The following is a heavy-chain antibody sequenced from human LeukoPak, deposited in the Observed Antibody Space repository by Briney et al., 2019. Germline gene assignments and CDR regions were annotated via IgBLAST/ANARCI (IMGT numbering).Heavy chain of an antibody. CDR2: IIPIFGTA. CDR1: GGTFSSYA. J-gene: IGHJ4*02. Sequence: SVKVSCKASGGTFSSYAISWVRQAPGQGLEWMGGIIPIFGTANYAQKFQGRVTITTDESTSTAYMELSSLRSEDTAVYYCARVPRGDPYYFDYWGQGTLVTVSS. CDR3: ARVPRGDPYYFDY. D-gene: IGHD3-16*01. V-gene: IGHV1-69*05.